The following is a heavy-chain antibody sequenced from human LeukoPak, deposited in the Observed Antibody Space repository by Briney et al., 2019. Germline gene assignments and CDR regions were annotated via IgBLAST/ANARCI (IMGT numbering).Heavy chain of an antibody. Sequence: SETLSLTCTVSGGSLSSYYWSWIRQPPGQGLEWIGYIYYSGSTNYNPSLKTRVTISVDTSKNQFSLKLSSVTAADTAVYYCARDQEMATILGCLDYWGQGTLVTVSS. CDR2: IYYSGST. CDR1: GGSLSSYY. CDR3: ARDQEMATILGCLDY. D-gene: IGHD5-24*01. J-gene: IGHJ4*02. V-gene: IGHV4-59*01.